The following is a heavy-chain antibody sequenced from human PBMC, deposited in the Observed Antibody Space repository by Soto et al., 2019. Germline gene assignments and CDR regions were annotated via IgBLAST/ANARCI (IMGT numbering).Heavy chain of an antibody. CDR1: GGTFSSYA. CDR3: AGRIAARPGSGNDSYGMDV. CDR2: IIPIFGTA. V-gene: IGHV1-69*01. J-gene: IGHJ6*02. D-gene: IGHD6-6*01. Sequence: QVQLVQSGAEVKKPGSSVKVSCKASGGTFSSYAISWVRQAPGQGLEWMGGIIPIFGTANYAQKFQGRVTITADESTSTAYMELSSLRSEDTAVYYCAGRIAARPGSGNDSYGMDVWGQGTTVTVSS.